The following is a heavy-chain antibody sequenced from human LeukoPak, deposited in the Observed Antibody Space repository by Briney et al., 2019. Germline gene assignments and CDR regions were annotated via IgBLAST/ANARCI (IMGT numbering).Heavy chain of an antibody. CDR1: GSSISRYY. V-gene: IGHV4-59*01. J-gene: IGHJ4*02. D-gene: IGHD3-10*01. CDR3: ARDRPYYFGSGTYYDGFDS. CDR2: IYHSGST. Sequence: PSETLSLTCTVSGSSISRYYWSWLREPPGKGLEWIGYIYHSGSTNYSPSLKSRVTMSLDTSRTQFSLNLSSVTAADTAVYYCARDRPYYFGSGTYYDGFDSWGQGTLVTVSS.